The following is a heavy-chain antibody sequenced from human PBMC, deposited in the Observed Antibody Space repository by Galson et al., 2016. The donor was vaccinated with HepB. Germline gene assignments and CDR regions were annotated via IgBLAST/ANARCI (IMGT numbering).Heavy chain of an antibody. CDR3: ARAFLQRLVEGDYFDN. CDR1: GYTFIDYY. J-gene: IGHJ4*02. D-gene: IGHD6-13*01. Sequence: SVKVSCKAIGYTFIDYYIHWVRQAPGQGLEWMGWLNPHSGDTNFAQKFQGRVTVTRDTSVSTAYMELNRLTSGDTAVYYCARAFLQRLVEGDYFDNWGQGALVTVSS. CDR2: LNPHSGDT. V-gene: IGHV1-2*02.